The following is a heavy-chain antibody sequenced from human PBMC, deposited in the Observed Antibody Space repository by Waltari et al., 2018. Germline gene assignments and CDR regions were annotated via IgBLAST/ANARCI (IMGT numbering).Heavy chain of an antibody. V-gene: IGHV3-30*18. Sequence: QVQLVESGGGVVQPGRSLRLYCAASGFNFSSYGMHWVRQAPGKGLEWVAVISYDGSNKYYADSVKGRFTISRDNSKNTLYLQMNSLRAEDTAVYYCAKVGGSYGSLDYWGQGTLVTVSS. CDR3: AKVGGSYGSLDY. D-gene: IGHD1-26*01. CDR1: GFNFSSYG. J-gene: IGHJ4*02. CDR2: ISYDGSNK.